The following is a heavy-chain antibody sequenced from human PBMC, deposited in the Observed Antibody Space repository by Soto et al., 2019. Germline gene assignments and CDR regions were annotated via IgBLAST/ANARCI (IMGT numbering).Heavy chain of an antibody. Sequence: SETQSLTCAVYGGSFSGYYWSWIRQPPGKGLEWIGEINHSGSTNYNPSLKSRVTIPVDTSKNQFSLKLSSVTAADTAVYYCAREVVVVAATGDWFDPWGQGTLVTVSS. CDR1: GGSFSGYY. J-gene: IGHJ5*02. CDR2: INHSGST. V-gene: IGHV4-34*01. D-gene: IGHD2-15*01. CDR3: AREVVVVAATGDWFDP.